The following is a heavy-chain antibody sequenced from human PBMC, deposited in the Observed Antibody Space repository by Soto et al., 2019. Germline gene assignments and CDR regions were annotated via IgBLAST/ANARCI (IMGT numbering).Heavy chain of an antibody. J-gene: IGHJ4*02. CDR1: GGSISSGGYY. D-gene: IGHD3-22*01. CDR2: IYSSGGT. V-gene: IGHV4-31*03. Sequence: SEPLSLTYTVSGGSISSGGYYWSWILQHPGKGLELIGYIYSSGGTYYNPSLKSRVTISVDASNNQFALKLSSVTASDTAVYYCASVGYHDSSVGYWGQGTLVTVSS. CDR3: ASVGYHDSSVGY.